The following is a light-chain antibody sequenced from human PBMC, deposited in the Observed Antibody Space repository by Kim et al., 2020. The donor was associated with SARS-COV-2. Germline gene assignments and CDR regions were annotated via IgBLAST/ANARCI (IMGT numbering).Light chain of an antibody. V-gene: IGKV1-9*01. J-gene: IGKJ3*01. CDR1: QGISSY. CDR3: QQLET. CDR2: AAS. Sequence: DTQLTQSPSFQSASVGDRVTITCRASQGISSYLAWYQQKPGKAPKLLIYAASTLQSGVPSRFSGSGSGTEFTLTISSLQPEDFATYYFQQLETFGPWTKVDIK.